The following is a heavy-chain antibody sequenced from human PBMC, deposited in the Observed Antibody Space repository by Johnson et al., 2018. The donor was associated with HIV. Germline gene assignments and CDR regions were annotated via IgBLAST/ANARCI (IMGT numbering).Heavy chain of an antibody. Sequence: VQLVESGGGLIQPGGSLRLSCAASGFTFDDYAMHWVRQAPGKGLEWVSLISWDGGSTYYADSVKGRFTISRDNSKNSLYLQMDSLRAEDTALYYCAKDIRYSSGWNAFDIWGQGTMVTVSS. CDR3: AKDIRYSSGWNAFDI. D-gene: IGHD6-19*01. CDR1: GFTFDDYA. J-gene: IGHJ3*02. V-gene: IGHV3-43D*03. CDR2: ISWDGGST.